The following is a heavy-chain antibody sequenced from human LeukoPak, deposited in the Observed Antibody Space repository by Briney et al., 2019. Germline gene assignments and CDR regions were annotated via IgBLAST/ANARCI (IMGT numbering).Heavy chain of an antibody. Sequence: GGSLRLSCAASGFTFSSYSMNWVRQAPGKGLEWVSSISSSSSYIYYADSVKGRFTIPRDNAKNSLYLQMNSLRAEDTAVYYCAKSMVRGVIIRFDYWGQGTLVTVSS. D-gene: IGHD3-10*01. CDR2: ISSSSSYI. J-gene: IGHJ4*02. V-gene: IGHV3-21*01. CDR1: GFTFSSYS. CDR3: AKSMVRGVIIRFDY.